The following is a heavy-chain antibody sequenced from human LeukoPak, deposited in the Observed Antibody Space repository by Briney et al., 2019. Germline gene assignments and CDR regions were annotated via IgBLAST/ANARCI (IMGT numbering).Heavy chain of an antibody. CDR3: ARESLTMIVVVIPNYFDY. CDR1: GFTFSSYS. Sequence: PGGSLRLSCAASGFTFSSYSMNWVRQAPGKGLEWVSSISSSSSYIYYADSVKGRFTISRDNAKNSLHLQMNSLRAEDTAVYYCARESLTMIVVVIPNYFDYWGQGTLVTVSS. J-gene: IGHJ4*02. D-gene: IGHD3-22*01. V-gene: IGHV3-21*01. CDR2: ISSSSSYI.